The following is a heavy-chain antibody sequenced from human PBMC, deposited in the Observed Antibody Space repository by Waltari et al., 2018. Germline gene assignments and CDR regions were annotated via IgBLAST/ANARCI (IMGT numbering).Heavy chain of an antibody. CDR1: VDSMNSNSG. V-gene: IGHV4-4*02. Sequence: QLQLQQSGPGLVKPSESLSPTCAVPVDSMNSNSGWNWVRQPPGKGLEWIGQIHGSGRTNYNPSRESRVTVSIDTSNNQFSLKVSYATAADTAVYYCARDRGRGLYLDSWGQGTLVTVSP. CDR3: ARDRGRGLYLDS. J-gene: IGHJ4*02. CDR2: IHGSGRT. D-gene: IGHD2-15*01.